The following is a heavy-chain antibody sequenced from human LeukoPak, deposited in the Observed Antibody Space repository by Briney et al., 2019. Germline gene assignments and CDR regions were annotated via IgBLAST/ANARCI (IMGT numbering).Heavy chain of an antibody. CDR1: GGSISSYY. CDR3: ARRGYSYEGGWFDP. V-gene: IGHV4-59*08. D-gene: IGHD5-18*01. CDR2: ICYSGST. J-gene: IGHJ5*02. Sequence: SETLSLTCTVSGGSISSYYWSWIRQPPGKGLEWIGYICYSGSTNYNPSLKSRVTISVDTSKNQFSLKLSSVTAADTAVYYCARRGYSYEGGWFDPWGQGTLVTVSS.